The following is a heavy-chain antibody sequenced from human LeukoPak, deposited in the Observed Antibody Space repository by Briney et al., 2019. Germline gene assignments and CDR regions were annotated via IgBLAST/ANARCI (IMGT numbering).Heavy chain of an antibody. CDR1: GFSFSTYD. CDR2: TTSTGRTT. J-gene: IGHJ6*03. CDR3: ARLPDPYYDYYMDV. V-gene: IGHV3-48*03. Sequence: GGSLRLSCAASGFSFSTYDMNWVCQAPGKGLEWVSYTTSTGRTTYYADSVKGRFTISRDNAKPSLYLKMDSRRVEDTAVYYCARLPDPYYDYYMDVWGKGTTVTVSS.